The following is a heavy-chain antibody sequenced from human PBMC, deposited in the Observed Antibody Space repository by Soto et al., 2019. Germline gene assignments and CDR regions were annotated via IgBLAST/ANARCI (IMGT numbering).Heavy chain of an antibody. Sequence: GSSVKVSCKASGYTFTGYYMHWVRQAPGQGLEWMGWINPNSGGTNYAQKFQGRVTMTRDTSISTAYMELSRLRSDDKAVYYCARAHQKDSYGTQNCGQGTLVTVSS. V-gene: IGHV1-2*02. CDR2: INPNSGGT. CDR1: GYTFTGYY. CDR3: ARAHQKDSYGTQN. J-gene: IGHJ4*02. D-gene: IGHD5-18*01.